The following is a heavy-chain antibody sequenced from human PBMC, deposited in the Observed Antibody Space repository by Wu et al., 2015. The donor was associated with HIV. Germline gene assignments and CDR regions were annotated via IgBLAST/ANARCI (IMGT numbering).Heavy chain of an antibody. CDR3: ARGEAVVDTSTVRRHYYYMDV. CDR2: IIPFLGST. Sequence: QGQLVQSGPEVKKPGSSVKVSCKSSGGIFNYYAFSWVRQAPGRGLEWMGGIIPFLGSTDFAQKFQGRVTISADESTTTVQMEFNSLTSEDTAVYYCARGEAVVDTSTVRRHYYYMDVWGRGTTVIVSS. V-gene: IGHV1-69*12. CDR1: GGIFNYYA. J-gene: IGHJ6*03. D-gene: IGHD5-18*01.